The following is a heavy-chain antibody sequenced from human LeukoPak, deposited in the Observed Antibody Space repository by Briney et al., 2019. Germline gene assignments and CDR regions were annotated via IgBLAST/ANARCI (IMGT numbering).Heavy chain of an antibody. D-gene: IGHD1-1*01. CDR2: IYYSGST. V-gene: IGHV4-39*07. CDR3: AGTPTLNDVLGYCYYGMDV. Sequence: SETLSLTCTVSGGSISSSSYYWGWIRQPPGKGLEWIGSIYYSGSTYYNPSLKSRVTISVDTSKNQFSLKLSSVTAADTAVYYCAGTPTLNDVLGYCYYGMDVWGQGTTVTVSS. CDR1: GGSISSSSYY. J-gene: IGHJ6*02.